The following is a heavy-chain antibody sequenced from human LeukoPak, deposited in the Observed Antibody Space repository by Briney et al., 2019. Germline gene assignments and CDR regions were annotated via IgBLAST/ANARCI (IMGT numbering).Heavy chain of an antibody. CDR1: GYTFTGYY. Sequence: APVKVSCKASGYTFTGYYMHWVRQAPGQGLEWVGRIYSKSGDTNYAQKFQGRVTMTRDTSISTVHMELSSLTSDDTAVYYCVRDSTVTHWGQGTLVTVSS. CDR3: VRDSTVTH. D-gene: IGHD4-4*01. CDR2: IYSKSGDT. V-gene: IGHV1-2*06. J-gene: IGHJ4*02.